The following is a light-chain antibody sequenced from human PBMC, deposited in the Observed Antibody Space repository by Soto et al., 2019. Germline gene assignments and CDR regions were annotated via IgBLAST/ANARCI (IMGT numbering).Light chain of an antibody. J-gene: IGLJ2*01. V-gene: IGLV7-43*01. Sequence: QTVVTQEPSLTVSPGGTVTLTCASSTGAVTSAYYPNWFQQKPGQAPRALIYNINNRHSWTPARFSGSLLGGKAALTLSGVQLEDEAEYYCLLYDGGAVVFGGGTKLTVL. CDR3: LLYDGGAVV. CDR2: NIN. CDR1: TGAVTSAYY.